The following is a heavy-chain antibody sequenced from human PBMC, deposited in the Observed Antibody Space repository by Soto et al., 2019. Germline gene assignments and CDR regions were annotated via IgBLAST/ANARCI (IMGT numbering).Heavy chain of an antibody. J-gene: IGHJ4*02. CDR3: AKYQYYDILTGYAGWKNGPDY. Sequence: GGSLRLSCAASGFTFSSYGMHWVRQAPGKGLEWVAVISYDGSNKYYADSVKGRFTISRDNSKNTLYLQMNSLRAEDTAVYYCAKYQYYDILTGYAGWKNGPDYWGQGTLVTVSS. D-gene: IGHD3-9*01. CDR1: GFTFSSYG. V-gene: IGHV3-30*18. CDR2: ISYDGSNK.